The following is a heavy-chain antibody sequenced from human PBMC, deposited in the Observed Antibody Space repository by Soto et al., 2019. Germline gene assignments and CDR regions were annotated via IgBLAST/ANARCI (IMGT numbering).Heavy chain of an antibody. CDR2: ISGGRAIT. D-gene: IGHD4-17*01. J-gene: IGHJ3*02. V-gene: IGHV3-23*01. CDR3: AKGRPSDYDGLAWRAWNT. CDR1: GFTFSSYA. Sequence: GGSLRLSCAASGFTFSSYAMSWVRQAPGKGLEWVSGISGGRAITSYADSVKGRFTISRDNSKNTLYLQMNSLRAEDTAVYYCAKGRPSDYDGLAWRAWNTWGLGTMVTVSS.